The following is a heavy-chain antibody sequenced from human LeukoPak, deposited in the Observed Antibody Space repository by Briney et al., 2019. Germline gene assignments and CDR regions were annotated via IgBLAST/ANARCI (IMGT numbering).Heavy chain of an antibody. D-gene: IGHD3-16*01. CDR1: GGSISSSNW. Sequence: PSETLSLTCAVSGGSISSSNWWSWVRQPPGKGLEWIGEINHFGSTNYNPSLKSRVTISIDTSKNQFSLKLSSVTAADTAVYYCARGNRFLMIPFDPWGQGALVTVSS. CDR2: INHFGST. CDR3: ARGNRFLMIPFDP. J-gene: IGHJ5*02. V-gene: IGHV4-4*02.